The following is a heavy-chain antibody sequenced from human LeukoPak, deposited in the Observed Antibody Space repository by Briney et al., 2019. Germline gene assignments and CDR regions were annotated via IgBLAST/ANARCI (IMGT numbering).Heavy chain of an antibody. Sequence: GGSLRLSCAASGFTFSSYWMHWVRQAPGRGLVWVSRISSDGSSTIYADSVKGGFTSSRDNAKNTLYLQMNSLRAEDTAVYYCARAWGGYGPTSHDYWGQGTLVTVSS. V-gene: IGHV3-74*01. CDR1: GFTFSSYW. CDR2: ISSDGSST. D-gene: IGHD3-16*01. J-gene: IGHJ4*02. CDR3: ARAWGGYGPTSHDY.